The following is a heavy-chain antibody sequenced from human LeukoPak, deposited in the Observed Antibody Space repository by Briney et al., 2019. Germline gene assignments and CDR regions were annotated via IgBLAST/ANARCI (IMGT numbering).Heavy chain of an antibody. V-gene: IGHV4-61*10. D-gene: IGHD5-18*01. Sequence: PSETLSLTCTVSSGSISSGSYYWSWIRQPAGKGLEWIGEINHSGSTNYNPSLKSRVTISVDTSKNQFSLKLSSVTAADTAVYYCARGFGYGCPWGQGTLVTVSS. CDR1: SGSISSGSYY. CDR3: ARGFGYGCP. CDR2: INHSGST. J-gene: IGHJ5*02.